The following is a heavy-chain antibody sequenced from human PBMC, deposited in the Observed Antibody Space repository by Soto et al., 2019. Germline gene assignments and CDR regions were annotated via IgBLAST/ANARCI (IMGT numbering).Heavy chain of an antibody. CDR1: GYTFTSYG. D-gene: IGHD3-9*01. CDR2: ISAYNGNT. Sequence: ASVKVSCKASGYTFTSYGISWVRQAPGQGLEWMGWISAYNGNTNYAQKLQGRVTMTTDTSTSTAYMELRSLRSDDTAVYYCARGDYDSLTGHPGVPTWLDPWGQGTLVTVSS. CDR3: ARGDYDSLTGHPGVPTWLDP. J-gene: IGHJ5*02. V-gene: IGHV1-18*01.